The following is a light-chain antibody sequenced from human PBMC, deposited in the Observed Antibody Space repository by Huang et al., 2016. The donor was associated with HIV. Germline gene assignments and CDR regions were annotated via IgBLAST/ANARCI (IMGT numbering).Light chain of an antibody. V-gene: IGKV2-28*01. CDR2: LGS. CDR1: QSLLHSNGYNY. CDR3: MQALQTPYT. J-gene: IGKJ2*01. Sequence: IVMTQSPLSLPVTPGEPASISCRSSQSLLHSNGYNYLHWYLQKPGQSPQLLIYLGSNRPVGVPERFSGSGSGTDFTLKITRVEAEDVGVYYCMQALQTPYTFGQGTKLEIK.